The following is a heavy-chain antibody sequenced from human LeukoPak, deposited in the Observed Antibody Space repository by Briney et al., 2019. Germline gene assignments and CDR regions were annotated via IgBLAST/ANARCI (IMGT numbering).Heavy chain of an antibody. D-gene: IGHD5-18*01. V-gene: IGHV1-18*01. CDR1: GYTFTSYG. Sequence: ASVKVSCKAPGYTFTSYGISWVRQAPGQGLEWMGWISAYNGNTNYAQKLQGRVTMTTDTSTSTAYMELRSLRSDDTAVYYCARATRGYSYGLLDYWGQGTLVTVSS. J-gene: IGHJ4*02. CDR3: ARATRGYSYGLLDY. CDR2: ISAYNGNT.